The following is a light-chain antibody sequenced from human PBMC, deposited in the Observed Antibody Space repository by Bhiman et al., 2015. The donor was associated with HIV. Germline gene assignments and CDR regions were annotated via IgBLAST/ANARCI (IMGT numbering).Light chain of an antibody. Sequence: QSVLTQPPSVSAAPGQKVTISCSGSSSNIGTHYVSWYQQLPGTAPKLLIYDNNQRPSGVPDRFSGSKSGTSASLAIGGLRSEDEADYYCATWDDSLSVWVFGGGTK. CDR1: SSNIGTHY. V-gene: IGLV1-51*01. J-gene: IGLJ3*02. CDR2: DNN. CDR3: ATWDDSLSVWV.